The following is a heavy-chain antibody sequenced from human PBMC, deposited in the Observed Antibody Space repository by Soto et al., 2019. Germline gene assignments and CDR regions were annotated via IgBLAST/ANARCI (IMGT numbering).Heavy chain of an antibody. V-gene: IGHV3-23*01. CDR2: ISGSGGST. J-gene: IGHJ4*02. CDR3: AKTQYCGGDCYSPPFDY. Sequence: LRLSCAASAFTFSSYSMSWVRQAPGKGLEWVSAISGSGGSTYYADSVKGRFTISRDNSKNTLYLQMNSLRAEDTAVYYCAKTQYCGGDCYSPPFDYWGQGTLVTVSS. CDR1: AFTFSSYS. D-gene: IGHD2-21*02.